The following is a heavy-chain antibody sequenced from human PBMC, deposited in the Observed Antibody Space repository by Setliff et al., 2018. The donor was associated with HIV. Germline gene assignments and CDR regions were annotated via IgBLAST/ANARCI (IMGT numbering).Heavy chain of an antibody. CDR3: ARHSPTYCSGTSCYDNWFDP. J-gene: IGHJ5*02. V-gene: IGHV4-39*01. CDR2: IYYSGST. CDR1: GVSISSTNYY. D-gene: IGHD2-2*01. Sequence: PSETLSLTCTVSGVSISSTNYYWGWIRQPPGKGLEWIGTIYYSGSTYYNPSLKSRVTISVDTSKNQFSLKLSSVTAADTAVYYCARHSPTYCSGTSCYDNWFDPWG.